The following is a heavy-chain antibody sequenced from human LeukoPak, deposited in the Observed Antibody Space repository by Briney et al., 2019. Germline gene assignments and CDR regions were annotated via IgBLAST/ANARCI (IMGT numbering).Heavy chain of an antibody. D-gene: IGHD4-23*01. CDR1: RFTFRTYT. Sequence: PGGSLRLSCAPSRFTFRTYTIIWVRQAPGNPLEGLSAISGAVVRYYADSVKYRFTIPRDNPKNTLSLLLNCLRAEDTAVYYCATARPPVNSYFDKWGQGPLVTVSS. CDR3: ATARPPVNSYFDK. CDR2: ISGAVVR. J-gene: IGHJ4*02. V-gene: IGHV3-23*01.